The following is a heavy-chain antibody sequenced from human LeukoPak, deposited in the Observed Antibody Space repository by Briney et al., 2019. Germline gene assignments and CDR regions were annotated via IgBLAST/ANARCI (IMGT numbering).Heavy chain of an antibody. D-gene: IGHD5-24*01. Sequence: SETLSLTCTVSGYSISSGYYWGWIRQPPGKGLEWIGSLYHTGSTYYNPSLKSRVTISVDTSKNPFSLKLSSVTAADTAVYYCARELRWQQFSSGQNWFDPWGQGTLVTVSS. J-gene: IGHJ5*02. V-gene: IGHV4-38-2*02. CDR2: LYHTGST. CDR1: GYSISSGYY. CDR3: ARELRWQQFSSGQNWFDP.